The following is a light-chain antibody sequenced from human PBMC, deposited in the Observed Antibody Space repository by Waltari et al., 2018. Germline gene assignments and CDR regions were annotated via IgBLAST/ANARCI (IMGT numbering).Light chain of an antibody. CDR2: RNN. J-gene: IGLJ1*01. CDR3: AAWDESHYV. CDR1: HSNLGSNY. Sequence: QSVLTQPPSASETPGQRVTISCSGSHSNLGSNYLYWYQQLPGRAPKLLIYRNNQRPAGVPDRFSGSKYGTSASLAISGLRSEDEGVYYCAAWDESHYVFGPGTEVTVL. V-gene: IGLV1-47*01.